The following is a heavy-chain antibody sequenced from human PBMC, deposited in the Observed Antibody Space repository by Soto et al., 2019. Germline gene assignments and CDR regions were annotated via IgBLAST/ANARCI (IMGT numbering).Heavy chain of an antibody. CDR1: GGSFSGYY. Sequence: SETLSLTCAVYGGSFSGYYWSWIRQHPGKGLEWIGEINHSGSTNYNPSLKSRGTISVDTSQNQFSLNLTSVTAADTAIYYCVKWDWLQHNHWGPGILVTVSS. CDR3: VKWDWLQHNH. CDR2: INHSGST. V-gene: IGHV4-34*09. D-gene: IGHD1-26*01. J-gene: IGHJ4*02.